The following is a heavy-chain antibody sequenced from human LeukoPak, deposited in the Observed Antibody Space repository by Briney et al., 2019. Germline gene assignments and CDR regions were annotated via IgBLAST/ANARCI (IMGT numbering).Heavy chain of an antibody. CDR3: ARGVVVPAAMLYYFDY. CDR1: GGSISSGGYY. J-gene: IGHJ4*02. CDR2: IYYSGST. V-gene: IGHV4-31*03. D-gene: IGHD2-2*01. Sequence: SETLSLTCTVSGGSISSGGYYWSWIRQHPGKGLEWIGYIYYSGSTYCNPSLKSRVTISVDTSKNQFSLKLSSVTAADTAVYYCARGVVVPAAMLYYFDYWGQGTLVTVSS.